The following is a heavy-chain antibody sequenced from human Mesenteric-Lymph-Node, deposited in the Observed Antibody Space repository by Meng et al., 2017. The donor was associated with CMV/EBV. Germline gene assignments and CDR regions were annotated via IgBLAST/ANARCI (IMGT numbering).Heavy chain of an antibody. D-gene: IGHD2-2*01. CDR1: GYTFASEG. CDR3: ARNLGRRDLGPADY. Sequence: KASGYTFASEGVRWVRQATGQGLEWMGWISAYNGNTNYAQKLQGRVTMTTDTSTSTAYMELRSLRSDDTAVYYCARNLGRRDLGPADYWGQGTLVTVSS. J-gene: IGHJ4*02. CDR2: ISAYNGNT. V-gene: IGHV1-18*01.